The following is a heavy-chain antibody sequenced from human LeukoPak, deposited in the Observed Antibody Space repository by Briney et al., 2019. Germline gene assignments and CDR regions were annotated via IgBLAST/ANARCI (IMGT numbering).Heavy chain of an antibody. CDR3: ARGDKQLVFNRNKGGFDP. Sequence: GGSLRLSCAASGFTFSNYWMSWVRQAPGKGLEWVANIKQDGSDKFYVDSVKGRFTISRDNAKNSLSLQMNSLRGEDTAVYYCARGDKQLVFNRNKGGFDPWGQGTLVTVSS. CDR1: GFTFSNYW. D-gene: IGHD6-13*01. V-gene: IGHV3-7*01. CDR2: IKQDGSDK. J-gene: IGHJ5*02.